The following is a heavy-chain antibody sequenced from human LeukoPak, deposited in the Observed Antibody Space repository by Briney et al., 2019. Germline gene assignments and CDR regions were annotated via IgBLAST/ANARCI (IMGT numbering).Heavy chain of an antibody. Sequence: GGSLRLSCAASGFTFSSYSMNWVRQAPGKGLEWVSYISSSSSTIYYADSVKGRFTISRDNAKNSLYLQMNSLRAEDTAVYYCARDVAYYYESSGYYSLGFDIWGQGTMVTVSS. CDR2: ISSSSSTI. V-gene: IGHV3-48*01. J-gene: IGHJ3*02. CDR1: GFTFSSYS. D-gene: IGHD3-22*01. CDR3: ARDVAYYYESSGYYSLGFDI.